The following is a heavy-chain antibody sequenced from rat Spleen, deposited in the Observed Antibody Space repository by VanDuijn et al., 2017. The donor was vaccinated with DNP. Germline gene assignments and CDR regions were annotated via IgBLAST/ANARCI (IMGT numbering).Heavy chain of an antibody. CDR1: GFSLTSYG. D-gene: IGHD5-1*01. CDR3: ARSRLGAYYYAMDA. J-gene: IGHJ4*01. CDR2: IWSGGST. V-gene: IGHV2-16*01. Sequence: QVQLKESGPGLVQPSQTLSLTCTVSGFSLTSYGVSWVRQPPGKGLEWIGAIWSGGSTDYNSALKSRLSISRDTSKSQVLLKMNSLQTEDTAMYFCARSRLGAYYYAMDAWGQGTSVTVSS.